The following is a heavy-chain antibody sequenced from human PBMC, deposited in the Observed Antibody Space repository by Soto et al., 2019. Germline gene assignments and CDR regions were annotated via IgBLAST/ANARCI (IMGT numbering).Heavy chain of an antibody. CDR3: AKDLSVVAGLADWFDP. CDR1: GGSISSGGYF. V-gene: IGHV4-30-4*01. Sequence: SETLSLTCTVSGGSISSGGYFWSWIRQPPGKGLEWFGNIYYTGSTSYNPSLKSRVTISIDTSKNQFSLKLRSVTAEDTAVYYCAKDLSVVAGLADWFDPWGQGTLVTVSS. D-gene: IGHD6-19*01. CDR2: IYYTGST. J-gene: IGHJ5*02.